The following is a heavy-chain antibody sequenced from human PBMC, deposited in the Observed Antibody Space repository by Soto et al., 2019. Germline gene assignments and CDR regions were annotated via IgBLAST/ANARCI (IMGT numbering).Heavy chain of an antibody. CDR3: ARPRSSSRNYYGMDV. J-gene: IGHJ6*02. CDR2: IYPGDSDT. CDR1: GDSFISYW. V-gene: IGHV5-51*01. D-gene: IGHD6-13*01. Sequence: GESLKISCKGSGDSFISYWIGWVRQMPGKGLEWMGIIYPGDSDTRYSPSFQGQVTISADKSISTAYLQWSSLKASDTAMYYCARPRSSSRNYYGMDVWGQGTTVTVSS.